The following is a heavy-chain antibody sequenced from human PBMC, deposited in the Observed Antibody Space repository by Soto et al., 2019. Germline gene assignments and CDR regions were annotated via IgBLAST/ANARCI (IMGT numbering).Heavy chain of an antibody. CDR2: ISHGGTT. J-gene: IGHJ4*02. CDR3: ARDFKAPNDAWAFDY. V-gene: IGHV4-4*02. D-gene: IGHD3-16*01. CDR1: GASIISSDW. Sequence: QVQLQESGPGLVMPSGTLSLTCAVSGASIISSDWWNWVRQPPGKGLEWIGEISHGGTTIYNPSLRGRVTIAVDVSKNHFSLNLTPVTAADTAVYYCARDFKAPNDAWAFDYWGQGTLVTVSS.